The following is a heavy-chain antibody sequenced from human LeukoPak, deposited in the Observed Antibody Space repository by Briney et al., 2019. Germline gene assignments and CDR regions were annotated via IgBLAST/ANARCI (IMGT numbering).Heavy chain of an antibody. Sequence: GRSLRLSCAASGFTFSSYAMHWVRQAPGKGLEWVAVISYDGSNKYYADSVKGRFTISRDNSKNTLYLQMNSLRAEDTAVYYCATYHDYGDYEGLDYWGQGTLVTVSS. CDR1: GFTFSSYA. V-gene: IGHV3-30-3*01. D-gene: IGHD4-17*01. CDR2: ISYDGSNK. J-gene: IGHJ4*02. CDR3: ATYHDYGDYEGLDY.